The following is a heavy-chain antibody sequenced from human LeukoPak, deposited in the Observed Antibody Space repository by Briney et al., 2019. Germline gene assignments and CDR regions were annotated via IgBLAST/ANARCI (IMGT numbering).Heavy chain of an antibody. J-gene: IGHJ5*02. CDR1: GFTFSSYS. Sequence: GSLRLSCAASGFTFSSYSMNWVRQPPGKGLEWIGEIIHSGSTNYNPSLKSRVTISVDTSKNQFSLKLSSVTAADTAVYYCAGAPDTHNWFDPWGQGTLVTVSS. D-gene: IGHD2-2*02. V-gene: IGHV4-34*12. CDR3: AGAPDTHNWFDP. CDR2: IIHSGST.